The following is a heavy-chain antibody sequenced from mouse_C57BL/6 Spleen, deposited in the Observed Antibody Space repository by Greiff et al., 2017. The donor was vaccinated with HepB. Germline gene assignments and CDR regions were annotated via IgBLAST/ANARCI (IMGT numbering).Heavy chain of an antibody. CDR3: ASREDSNDVAWFAY. J-gene: IGHJ3*01. V-gene: IGHV1-80*01. CDR1: GYAFSSYW. D-gene: IGHD2-12*01. Sequence: QVHVKQSGAELVKPGASVKISCKASGYAFSSYWMNWVKQRPGKGLEWIGQIYPGDGDTNYNAKFKGKATLTADKSSSTAYMQLSSLTSEDSAVYFCASREDSNDVAWFAYWGQGTLVTVSA. CDR2: IYPGDGDT.